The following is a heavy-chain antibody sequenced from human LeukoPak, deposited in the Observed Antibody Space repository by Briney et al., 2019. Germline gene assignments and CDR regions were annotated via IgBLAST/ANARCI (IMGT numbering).Heavy chain of an antibody. D-gene: IGHD1-26*01. CDR3: ATDGGSYGFDY. Sequence: SETLSLTCAVYGGSFSGYYWSWIRQPPGKGLEWIGEINHSGSTNYNPSLKSRVTISVDTSENQFSLKLSSVTAADTAVYYCATDGGSYGFDYWGQGTLVTVSS. CDR1: GGSFSGYY. CDR2: INHSGST. J-gene: IGHJ4*02. V-gene: IGHV4-34*01.